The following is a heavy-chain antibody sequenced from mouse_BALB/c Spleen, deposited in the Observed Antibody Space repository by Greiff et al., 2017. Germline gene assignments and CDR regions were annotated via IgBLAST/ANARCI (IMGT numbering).Heavy chain of an antibody. CDR1: GFSFTSYG. D-gene: IGHD1-1*01. J-gene: IGHJ4*01. CDR3: ARATRYDAMDY. V-gene: IGHV2-9*02. CDR2: IWAGGST. Sequence: VQLMESGPGLVAPSQCLSISCTASGFSFTSYGVHWVRQPPGKGLEWLGVIWAGGSTNYNSALMSRLCIIKGNSNSHVFFIMNSLQTYDTAMYYCARATRYDAMDYWGQGTSVTVSS.